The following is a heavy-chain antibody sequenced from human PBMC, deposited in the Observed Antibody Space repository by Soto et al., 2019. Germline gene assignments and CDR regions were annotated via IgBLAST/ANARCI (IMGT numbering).Heavy chain of an antibody. CDR1: EFSVTAND. CDR3: HGYGY. V-gene: IGHV3-53*01. J-gene: IGHJ4*02. Sequence: PGGSPRLSCEVPEFSVTANDMSWVRQAPGKGLEWVSVIYSGGSTYYIDSVKGRFSISRDISKNTLYLQMNSLRAEDTAVYYCHGYGYWGQGTLVTVSS. CDR2: IYSGGST. D-gene: IGHD5-12*01.